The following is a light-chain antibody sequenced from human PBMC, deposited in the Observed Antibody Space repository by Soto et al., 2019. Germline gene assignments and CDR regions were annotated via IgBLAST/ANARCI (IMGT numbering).Light chain of an antibody. J-gene: IGLJ7*01. V-gene: IGLV2-14*01. CDR3: SSYTYSRNVV. CDR1: SSDVGGYNY. Sequence: QSALTQPASVSGSPGQSITISCTGTSSDVGGYNYVSWYQQHPGKAPKLIIYDVSNWPSGVSNRFSGSKSGNTASLTISGLQAEDEADYYCSSYTYSRNVVFGGGTQLTVL. CDR2: DVS.